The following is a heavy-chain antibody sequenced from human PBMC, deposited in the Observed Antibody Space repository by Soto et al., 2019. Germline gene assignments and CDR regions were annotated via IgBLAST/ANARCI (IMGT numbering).Heavy chain of an antibody. V-gene: IGHV4-59*08. J-gene: IGHJ4*02. CDR2: IYYSGST. CDR1: GGSICGYY. Sequence: SETLSLTCTVSGGSICGYYWSWIRQPPGKGLEWIAYIYYSGSTNSNPSLKSRVTISVDTSKNQFSLKLSSVTAADTAVYYCARHSNEYRKSLDYWGQGTLVTVSS. D-gene: IGHD1-1*01. CDR3: ARHSNEYRKSLDY.